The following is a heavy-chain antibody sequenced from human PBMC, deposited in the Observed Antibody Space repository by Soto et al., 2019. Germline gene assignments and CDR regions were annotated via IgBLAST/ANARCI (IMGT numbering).Heavy chain of an antibody. CDR3: ARYAGAYYDFWSGYSNYFDY. Sequence: SVKVSCKASGYTFTSYYMHWVRQAPGQGLEWMGIINPSGGSTSYAQKFQGRVTMTRDTSTSTVYMELSSLRSEDTAVYYCARYAGAYYDFWSGYSNYFDYWGQGTLVTVSS. V-gene: IGHV1-46*01. CDR1: GYTFTSYY. CDR2: INPSGGST. D-gene: IGHD3-3*01. J-gene: IGHJ4*02.